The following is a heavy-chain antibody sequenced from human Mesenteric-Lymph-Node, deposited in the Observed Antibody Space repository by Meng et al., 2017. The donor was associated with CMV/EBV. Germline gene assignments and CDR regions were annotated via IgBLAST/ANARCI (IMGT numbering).Heavy chain of an antibody. CDR3: ATGSLPAPIVHY. J-gene: IGHJ4*02. D-gene: IGHD2-2*01. V-gene: IGHV4-38-2*02. Sequence: SETLSLTCTVSGYSISSGYYWGWSRQPPGTGLEWIGSIYHSGSTYYNPSLKSRATISVDTSKGQISLILNSATAADTAVHYCATGSLPAPIVHYWGPGTLVTVSS. CDR1: GYSISSGYY. CDR2: IYHSGST.